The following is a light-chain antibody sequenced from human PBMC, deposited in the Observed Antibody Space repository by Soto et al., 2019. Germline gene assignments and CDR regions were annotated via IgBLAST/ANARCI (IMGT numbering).Light chain of an antibody. CDR2: SKD. CDR1: SSNMGSNI. J-gene: IGLJ2*01. V-gene: IGLV1-44*01. CDR3: AAWDDSLNGVV. Sequence: QSVLTQPPSASGTPGQRVTISCSGSSSNMGSNIVNWYQQLPGAAPKLLIYSKDQRPSGVPDRFSGSKSGTSASLAISGLQSEDEADYYCAAWDDSLNGVVFGGGTKHTVL.